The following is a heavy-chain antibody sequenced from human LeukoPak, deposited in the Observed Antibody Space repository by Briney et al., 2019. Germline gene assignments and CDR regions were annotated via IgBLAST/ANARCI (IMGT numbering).Heavy chain of an antibody. D-gene: IGHD1-7*01. CDR3: ARDRDWNYWLDA. CDR1: GGSIRSYY. CDR2: IYTTGIT. Sequence: SETLSLTCTVSGGSIRSYYWNWIRQPAGKGLEWIGRIYTTGITNYNPSLKSRVTMSVDTSKNDFSLKLSSVTAADTAVYYCARDRDWNYWLDAWGQRTLVTVST. J-gene: IGHJ5*02. V-gene: IGHV4-4*07.